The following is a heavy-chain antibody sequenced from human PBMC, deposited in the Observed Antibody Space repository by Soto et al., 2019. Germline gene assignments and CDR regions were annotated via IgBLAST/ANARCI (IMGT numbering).Heavy chain of an antibody. CDR1: GYTFTSYA. Sequence: QVQLVQSGAEVKKHGASVKVSCKASGYTFTSYAMHWVRQAPGQRLEWMGWINAGNGNTKYSQKFQGRVTITRDTSASTDYMEMSSMRSEDTAVYYCARHQGEYSSGWYYYWGQGTLFTVSA. V-gene: IGHV1-3*01. D-gene: IGHD6-19*01. CDR2: INAGNGNT. J-gene: IGHJ4*02. CDR3: ARHQGEYSSGWYYY.